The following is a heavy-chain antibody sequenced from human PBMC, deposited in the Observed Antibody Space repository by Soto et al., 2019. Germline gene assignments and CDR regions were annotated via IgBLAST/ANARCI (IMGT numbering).Heavy chain of an antibody. V-gene: IGHV1-69*13. CDR2: IIPIFGTA. D-gene: IGHD6-6*01. Sequence: SVKVSCKASGGTFSSYAISWVRQAPGQGLEWMGGIIPIFGTANYAQKFQGRVTITADESTSTAYMELSSLRSDDTAVYYCARDLVLRGAGAFDIWGQGTMVTVSS. CDR3: ARDLVLRGAGAFDI. J-gene: IGHJ3*02. CDR1: GGTFSSYA.